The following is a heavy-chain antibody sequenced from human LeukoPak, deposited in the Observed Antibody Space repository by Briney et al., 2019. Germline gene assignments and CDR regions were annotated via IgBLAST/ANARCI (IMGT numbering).Heavy chain of an antibody. V-gene: IGHV3-30*02. D-gene: IGHD3-10*01. CDR1: GFSFSSYG. Sequence: GGSLRLSCAASGFSFSSYGMHWVRQAPAKGLEWVAFILYDGSNKYYADSVKGRFTISRDNSKNTLYLQMNSLRAEDTAVYYCAKNTYGSGSYLWGQGTLVTVSS. CDR3: AKNTYGSGSYL. CDR2: ILYDGSNK. J-gene: IGHJ4*02.